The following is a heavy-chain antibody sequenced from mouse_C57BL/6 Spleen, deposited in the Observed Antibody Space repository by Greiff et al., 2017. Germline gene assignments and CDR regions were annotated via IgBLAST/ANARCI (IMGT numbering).Heavy chain of an antibody. CDR3: ARSWTEAMDY. CDR2: INPSTGGT. CDR1: GYSFTGYY. Sequence: VQLQQSGPELVKPGASVKISCKASGYSFTGYYMNWVKQSPEKSLEWIGEINPSTGGTTYNQKFKAKATLTVDKSSSTAYMQLKSLTSEDSAVYYCARSWTEAMDYWGQGTSVTVSS. V-gene: IGHV1-42*01. J-gene: IGHJ4*01.